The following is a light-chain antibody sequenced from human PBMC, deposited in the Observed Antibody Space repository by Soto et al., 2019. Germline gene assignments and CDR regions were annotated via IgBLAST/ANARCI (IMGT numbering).Light chain of an antibody. CDR3: QQYDNWPRT. Sequence: ITQPPSPVSVSPGEGATISCRASQSVGSNLAWYQQTHGQAPRLLIYGASTRDTGIPARFSGRGSWTEFTLPVSRLQSEDVEVDYCQQYDNWPRTFGQGTKVDIK. CDR2: GAS. CDR1: QSVGSN. V-gene: IGKV3-15*01. J-gene: IGKJ1*01.